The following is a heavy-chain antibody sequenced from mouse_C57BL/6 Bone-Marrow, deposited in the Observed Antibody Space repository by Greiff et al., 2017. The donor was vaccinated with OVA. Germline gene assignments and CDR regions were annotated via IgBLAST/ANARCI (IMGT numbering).Heavy chain of an antibody. J-gene: IGHJ2*01. D-gene: IGHD2-10*01. V-gene: IGHV1-20*01. CDR2: INPYNGDT. CDR1: GYSFTGYF. Sequence: DVKLQESGPELVKPGDSVKISCKASGYSFTGYFMNWVMQSHGKSLEWIGRINPYNGDTFYNQKFKGKATLTVDKSSSTAHMELRSLTSEDSAVYYCAREGTYFKNYFDYWGKGTTLTVSS. CDR3: AREGTYFKNYFDY.